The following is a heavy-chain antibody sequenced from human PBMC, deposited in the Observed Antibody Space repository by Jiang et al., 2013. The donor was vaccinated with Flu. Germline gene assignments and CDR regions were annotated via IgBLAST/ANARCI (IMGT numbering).Heavy chain of an antibody. D-gene: IGHD4-17*01. CDR1: GGTFSSYA. J-gene: IGHJ2*01. Sequence: PGASVKVSCKASGGTFSSYAISWVRQAPGQGLEWMGGIIPIFGTANYAQKFQGRVTITADESTSTAYMELSSLRSEDTAVYYCARVVLPGGANGDYANWYFDLWGRGTLVTVSS. CDR2: IIPIFGTA. CDR3: ARVVLPGGANGDYANWYFDL. V-gene: IGHV1-69*13.